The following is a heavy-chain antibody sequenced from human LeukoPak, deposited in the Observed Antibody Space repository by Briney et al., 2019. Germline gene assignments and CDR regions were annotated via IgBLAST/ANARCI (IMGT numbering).Heavy chain of an antibody. CDR2: IYYSGST. D-gene: IGHD5-18*01. CDR1: GGSISSYY. CDR3: ATAPTAMVGAFDY. Sequence: SETLSLTCTVSGGSISSYYWSWIRQPPGKGLEWIGYIYYSGSTNYNPSLKSRVTISVDTSKNQFSLKLSSVTAADTAVYYCATAPTAMVGAFDYWGQGTLVTVSS. J-gene: IGHJ4*02. V-gene: IGHV4-59*08.